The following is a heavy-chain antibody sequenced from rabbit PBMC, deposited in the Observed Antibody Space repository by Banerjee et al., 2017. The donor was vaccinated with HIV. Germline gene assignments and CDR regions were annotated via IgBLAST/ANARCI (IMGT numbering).Heavy chain of an antibody. J-gene: IGHJ4*01. CDR3: ARLGLIVGGIGNL. V-gene: IGHV1S45*01. Sequence: QEQLVESGGGLVQPEGSLTLTCKASGIDFSRYYYMSWVRQAPGKGLEWIGFIVTGNSGRTYYATWAKGRFTISKTSSTTLTLQMTSLTAADTATYFCARLGLIVGGIGNLWGQGTLVTVS. CDR2: IVTGNSGRT. D-gene: IGHD4-2*01. CDR1: GIDFSRYYY.